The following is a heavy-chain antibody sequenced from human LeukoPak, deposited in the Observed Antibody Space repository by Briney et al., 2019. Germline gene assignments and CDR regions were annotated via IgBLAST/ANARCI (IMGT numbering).Heavy chain of an antibody. CDR1: GYTFTNHG. Sequence: ASVKVSCKASGYTFTNHGINWVRQTPGQGLEWMGWMNPNIGNTGYAQKFQGRVTITRNTSINTAYMELSSLRSEDSAVYYCARSRCVGSTHCYYFDYWGQGTLVTVSS. V-gene: IGHV1-8*03. J-gene: IGHJ4*02. CDR2: MNPNIGNT. D-gene: IGHD2-2*01. CDR3: ARSRCVGSTHCYYFDY.